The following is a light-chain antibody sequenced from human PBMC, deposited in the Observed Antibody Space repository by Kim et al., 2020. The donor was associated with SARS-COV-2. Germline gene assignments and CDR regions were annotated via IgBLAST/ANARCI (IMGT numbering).Light chain of an antibody. V-gene: IGLV4-69*01. Sequence: QLVLTQSPSASASLGASVKLTCTLRSGHSSYAIAWHQQQPEKGPRYLMKINSDGSHNKGDGVPERFSGSSSGAERYLTISSLQSEDEADYHCQTWGTGIQDVVFGGGTQLTVL. CDR2: INSDGSH. CDR3: QTWGTGIQDVV. CDR1: SGHSSYA. J-gene: IGLJ2*01.